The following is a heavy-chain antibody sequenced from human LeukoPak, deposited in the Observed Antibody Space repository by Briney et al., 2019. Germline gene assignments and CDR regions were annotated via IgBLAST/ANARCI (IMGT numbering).Heavy chain of an antibody. V-gene: IGHV3-7*01. CDR2: INQDGSEK. Sequence: GGSLRLSCAASGFTFSNYWMSWVRQAPGKGLEWVANINQDGSEKYYVDSVRGRFTISRDNAKNSLYLQMNSLRAEDTAVYYCARDIVVELAAICDDAFDIWGQGTMVTVSS. CDR3: ARDIVVELAAICDDAFDI. J-gene: IGHJ3*02. D-gene: IGHD2-2*02. CDR1: GFTFSNYW.